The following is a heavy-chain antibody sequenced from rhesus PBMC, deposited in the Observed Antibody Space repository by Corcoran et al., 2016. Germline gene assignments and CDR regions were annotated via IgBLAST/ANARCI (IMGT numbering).Heavy chain of an antibody. CDR1: GYSISSGYG. D-gene: IGHD6-31*01. J-gene: IGHJ2*01. Sequence: QVQLQESGPGLVKPSETLSLACAVSGYSISSGYGWSWIRQPPWEGLEWIGYIGGSSGSTNYNPSLKSRVTISKDTSKNQFSLKLSSGTAADTAVYYCARARRGSGWYFDLWGPGTPITISS. CDR2: IGGSSGST. CDR3: ARARRGSGWYFDL. V-gene: IGHV4-127*01.